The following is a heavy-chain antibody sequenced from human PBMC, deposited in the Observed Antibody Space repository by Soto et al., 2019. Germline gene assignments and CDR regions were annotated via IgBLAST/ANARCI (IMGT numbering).Heavy chain of an antibody. Sequence: SETLSLTCTVSGGSISSYYWSWIRHPPGKGLEWIGYIYYSGSTNYNPSLKSRVTISVDTSKNQFSLKLSSVTAADTAVYYCARVYRSYYYYGMDVWGQGTTVTVSS. CDR3: ARVYRSYYYYGMDV. CDR2: IYYSGST. D-gene: IGHD4-4*01. J-gene: IGHJ6*02. V-gene: IGHV4-59*01. CDR1: GGSISSYY.